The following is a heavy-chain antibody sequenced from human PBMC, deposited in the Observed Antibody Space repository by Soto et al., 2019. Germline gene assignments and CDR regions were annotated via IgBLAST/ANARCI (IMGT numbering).Heavy chain of an antibody. Sequence: EVQVVESGGGLVQPGGSLRLSCVASGFTFSSYWMHWVRQVPGKGLAWISGISSDGSDTRYADSVKGRFTISRDNAKNTLYLQMNSLGSEDTAVFYCARDFKDRGWGQGTLVTVSS. CDR2: ISSDGSDT. CDR1: GFTFSSYW. CDR3: ARDFKDRG. V-gene: IGHV3-74*01. J-gene: IGHJ1*01.